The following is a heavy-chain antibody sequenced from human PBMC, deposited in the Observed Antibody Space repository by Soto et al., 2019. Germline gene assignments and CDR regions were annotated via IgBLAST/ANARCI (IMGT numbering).Heavy chain of an antibody. CDR3: ERLSLGVVGPSLI. CDR1: GYSFTSYL. V-gene: IGHV5-51*01. Sequence: XDSLNISWKCSGYSFTSYLIGLVRQMPGKGLEWMGIIYPGDSDTRYSPSFQGQVTISADKSISTAYLQWSSLKASDTAMYYCERLSLGVVGPSLIWGQGTMVTVSS. CDR2: IYPGDSDT. J-gene: IGHJ3*01. D-gene: IGHD3-3*01.